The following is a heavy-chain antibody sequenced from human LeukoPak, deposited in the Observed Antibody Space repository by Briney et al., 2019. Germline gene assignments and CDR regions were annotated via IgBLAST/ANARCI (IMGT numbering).Heavy chain of an antibody. Sequence: GESLLISCKGSGYSFTSYWIGWVRQMPGKGLEWMGIIYPGDSDTRYSPSFQGQVTISADKSISTAYLQWSSLKASDTAMYYCARINYYDSSGYSFGIWGQGTMVTVSS. V-gene: IGHV5-51*01. CDR1: GYSFTSYW. D-gene: IGHD3-22*01. CDR2: IYPGDSDT. CDR3: ARINYYDSSGYSFGI. J-gene: IGHJ3*02.